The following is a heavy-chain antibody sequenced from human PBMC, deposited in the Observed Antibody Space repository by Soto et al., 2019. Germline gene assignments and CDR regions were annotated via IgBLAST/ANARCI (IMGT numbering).Heavy chain of an antibody. CDR1: GFTFSSYG. CDR2: ISYDGSNK. D-gene: IGHD4-4*01. V-gene: IGHV3-30*03. CDR3: ATRDVTTSYGMDV. Sequence: ESGGGVVQPGRSLRLSCAASGFTFSSYGMHWVRQAPGKGLEWVAVISYDGSNKYYADSVKGRFTISRDNSKNTLYLQMNSLRAEDTAVYYCATRDVTTSYGMDVWGQGTTVTVSS. J-gene: IGHJ6*02.